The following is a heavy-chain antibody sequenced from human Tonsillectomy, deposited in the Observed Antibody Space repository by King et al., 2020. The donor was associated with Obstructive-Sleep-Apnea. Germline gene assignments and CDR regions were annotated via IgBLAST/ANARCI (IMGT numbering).Heavy chain of an antibody. V-gene: IGHV4-4*07. D-gene: IGHD3-10*01. CDR3: ARDHPSIGELSTH. Sequence: QVQLQESGPGLVKPSETLSLTCSVSGGSISSYYWSWIRQPAGKGLEWIGRIYTSGSTTSNPSLKSRVTMSVETSKNQFSLKLNSVTAADTAVYYCARDHPSIGELSTHWGQGTLVTVSS. J-gene: IGHJ4*02. CDR2: IYTSGST. CDR1: GGSISSYY.